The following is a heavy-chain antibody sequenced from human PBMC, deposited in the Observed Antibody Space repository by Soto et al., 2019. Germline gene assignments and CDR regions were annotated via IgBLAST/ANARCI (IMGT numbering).Heavy chain of an antibody. CDR3: AKDSKSRAPASPYYCYGMDV. CDR1: GFTFSSYA. Sequence: AGGSLRLSCAASGFTFSSYAMSWVRQAPGKGLEWVSAISGSGGSTYYADSVKGRFTISRDNSKNTLYLQMNSLRAEDTAVYYCAKDSKSRAPASPYYCYGMDVWGQGTTVTVSS. J-gene: IGHJ6*02. V-gene: IGHV3-23*01. CDR2: ISGSGGST.